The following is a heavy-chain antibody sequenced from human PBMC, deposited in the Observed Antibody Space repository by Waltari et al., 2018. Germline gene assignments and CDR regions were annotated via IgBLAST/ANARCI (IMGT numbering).Heavy chain of an antibody. J-gene: IGHJ4*02. Sequence: LQMQASGPGLVKPSETLSLTCTVSGDSISDARYYWGWIRQSPGKGLEGIANIYYTGKTDHNPSLKSGVTISVDTSENQFSLTLSSVTPADTAIYYCVRRGDYHIYRSGMYFFDYWGQGTRVTVSS. CDR1: GDSISDARYY. V-gene: IGHV4-39*01. D-gene: IGHD3-10*01. CDR2: IYYTGKT. CDR3: VRRGDYHIYRSGMYFFDY.